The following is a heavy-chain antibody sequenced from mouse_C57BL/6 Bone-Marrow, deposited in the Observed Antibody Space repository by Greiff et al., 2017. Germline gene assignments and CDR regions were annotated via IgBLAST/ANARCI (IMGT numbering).Heavy chain of an antibody. CDR2: IYPRSGNT. V-gene: IGHV1-81*01. J-gene: IGHJ2*01. D-gene: IGHD4-1*01. CDR3: ARRSLTRYFDY. Sequence: QVQLQQSGAELARPGASVKLSCKASGYTFTSYGISWVKQSTGQGLEWIGEIYPRSGNTYYNEKFKGKATLTADKSSSTAYMELRSLTSEDSAVYFCARRSLTRYFDYWGQGTTLTVSS. CDR1: GYTFTSYG.